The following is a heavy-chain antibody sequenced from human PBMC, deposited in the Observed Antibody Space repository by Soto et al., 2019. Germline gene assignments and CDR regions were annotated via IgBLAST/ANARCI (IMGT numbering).Heavy chain of an antibody. V-gene: IGHV3-7*03. J-gene: IGHJ4*02. CDR2: IKQDGSEK. Sequence: EVQLVESGGGLVQPGGSLRLSCAASGFTFSIYWMSWVRQAPGKGLEWVANIKQDGSEKYYVDSVKDPFIISRDNARNSLFLQMNSLRAEDTAVYYCARHNSGTFTFDYWGQGTLVTVSS. CDR3: ARHNSGTFTFDY. CDR1: GFTFSIYW. D-gene: IGHD1-26*01.